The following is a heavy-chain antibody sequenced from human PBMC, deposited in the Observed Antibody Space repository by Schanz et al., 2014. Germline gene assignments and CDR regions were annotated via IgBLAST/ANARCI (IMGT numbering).Heavy chain of an antibody. CDR3: ARALFGSGHGDV. CDR2: ISANSGGT. CDR1: GYTFAMYD. Sequence: QVQLVQSGSELKKPGASVKVSCKASGYTFAMYDMNWVRQAPGQGLEWMGWISANSGGTNYAQKFQGRVTMTRDTSISTAYMELSRLKSDDTAVYYCARALFGSGHGDVWGQGTTVTVSS. D-gene: IGHD3-10*01. J-gene: IGHJ6*02. V-gene: IGHV1-2*02.